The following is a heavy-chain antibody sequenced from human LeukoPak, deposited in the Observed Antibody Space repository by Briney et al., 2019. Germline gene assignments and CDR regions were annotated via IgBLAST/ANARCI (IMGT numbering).Heavy chain of an antibody. CDR1: GGSISSSSYY. D-gene: IGHD1-26*01. CDR3: ASGSGKWELREGAFDI. J-gene: IGHJ3*02. CDR2: IYYSGSS. Sequence: SGTLSLTCTVSGGSISSSSYYWVWIRQPPGKGLEWIGSIYYSGSSYYNPSLKSRATISVDTSKNQFSLKLSSVPAADTAVYYCASGSGKWELREGAFDIWGQGTMVTVSS. V-gene: IGHV4-39*07.